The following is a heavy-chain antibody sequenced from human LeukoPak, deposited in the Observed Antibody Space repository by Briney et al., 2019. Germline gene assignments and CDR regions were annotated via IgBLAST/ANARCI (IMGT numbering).Heavy chain of an antibody. CDR1: GFTFSSYY. V-gene: IGHV3-7*01. CDR3: AGDRPGGSSGWYFFDY. J-gene: IGHJ4*02. D-gene: IGHD6-19*01. Sequence: GGSLRLFCAASGFTFSSYYMSWVRQAPGKGLEWVANIKHGGSKKYYAYSVKGRFTISKDYARNSLYLQMNSLRAEETAVYCCAGDRPGGSSGWYFFDYWGQGTLVTVSS. CDR2: IKHGGSKK.